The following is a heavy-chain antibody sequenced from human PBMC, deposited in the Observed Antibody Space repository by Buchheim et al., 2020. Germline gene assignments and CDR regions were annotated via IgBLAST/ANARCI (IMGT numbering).Heavy chain of an antibody. CDR2: IYYSGST. Sequence: QLQLQESGPGLVKPSETLSLTCTVSGGSISSSSYYWGWIRQPQGKGLEWIGSIYYSGSTYYNPSLTSRVTISVDTSKNQFSLKLSSVTAADTAVYYCARRGYDFWSGYIDYWGQGTL. V-gene: IGHV4-39*01. D-gene: IGHD3-3*01. CDR1: GGSISSSSYY. J-gene: IGHJ4*02. CDR3: ARRGYDFWSGYIDY.